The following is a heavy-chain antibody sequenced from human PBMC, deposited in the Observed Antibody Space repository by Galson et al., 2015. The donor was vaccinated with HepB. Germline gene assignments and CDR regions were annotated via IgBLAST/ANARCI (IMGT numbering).Heavy chain of an antibody. Sequence: SLRLSCAASGFTFSSYAMHWVRQAPGKGLEWVAVISYDGSNKYYADSVKGRFTISRDNSKITLYLQMNSLRAEDTAVYYCARDYASSWYFNHYYGMDVWGQGTTVTVSS. J-gene: IGHJ6*02. D-gene: IGHD6-13*01. V-gene: IGHV3-30*04. CDR3: ARDYASSWYFNHYYGMDV. CDR1: GFTFSSYA. CDR2: ISYDGSNK.